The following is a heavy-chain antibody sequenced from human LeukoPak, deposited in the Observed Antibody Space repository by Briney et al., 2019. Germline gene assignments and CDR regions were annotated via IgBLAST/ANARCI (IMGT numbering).Heavy chain of an antibody. CDR2: ISWNSDSI. V-gene: IGHV3-9*01. CDR3: AKDHSSGYPYNWFDP. J-gene: IGHJ5*02. CDR1: GFTFDDYA. Sequence: GGSLRLPCAGSGFTFDDYAMHWVRQAPGKGLEWVSGISWNSDSIGYADSVKGRFTISRDNAKNSLYLQMNSLRAEDTALYYCAKDHSSGYPYNWFDPWGQGTLVTVSS. D-gene: IGHD3-22*01.